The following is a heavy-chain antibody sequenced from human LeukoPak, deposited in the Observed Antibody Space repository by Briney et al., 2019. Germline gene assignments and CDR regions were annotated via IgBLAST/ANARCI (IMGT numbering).Heavy chain of an antibody. Sequence: AEPLSLTCTVSGGSISDYYWSWIRQLPGKGLEWIGYIYDSGNTNYNPSLKRRVTISVDTSKNQFSLKVTSVTAADTAVYYCARIPRLGSSGYYYYYYYMDVWGRGTTVTVSS. CDR1: GGSISDYY. CDR2: IYDSGNT. D-gene: IGHD5-12*01. V-gene: IGHV4-59*01. J-gene: IGHJ6*03. CDR3: ARIPRLGSSGYYYYYYYMDV.